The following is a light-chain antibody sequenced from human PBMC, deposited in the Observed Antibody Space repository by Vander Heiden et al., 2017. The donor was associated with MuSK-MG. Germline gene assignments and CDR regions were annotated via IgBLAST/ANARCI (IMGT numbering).Light chain of an antibody. CDR1: QSIDNF. V-gene: IGKV1-39*01. Sequence: DIQMTHSPSSLSASVGDRVTITCRSSQSIDNFLNWYQQKPGKAPNRLIYAASTFVSGVSSRFSGSGYGRAFTITIIKLQPEDFATYYCRQSDNTSWTFGQGTKVEVK. J-gene: IGKJ1*01. CDR2: AAS. CDR3: RQSDNTSWT.